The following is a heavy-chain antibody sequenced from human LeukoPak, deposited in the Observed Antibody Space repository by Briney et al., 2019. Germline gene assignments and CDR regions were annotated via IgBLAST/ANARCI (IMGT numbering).Heavy chain of an antibody. J-gene: IGHJ4*02. V-gene: IGHV3-30-3*01. Sequence: GGSLRLSCAASXFTFSSYALHWVRQAPGKGLEWVSVISYDGSNKYYADSVKGRFTISRDNSENTLYLQMNSLRAEDTAVYYCASSQQLAYWGQGILVTVSS. D-gene: IGHD6-13*01. CDR2: ISYDGSNK. CDR3: ASSQQLAY. CDR1: XFTFSSYA.